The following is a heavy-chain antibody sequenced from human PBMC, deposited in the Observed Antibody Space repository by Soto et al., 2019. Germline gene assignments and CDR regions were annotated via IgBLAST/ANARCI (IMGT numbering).Heavy chain of an antibody. CDR3: AKYRGEGYGDPIYYHFDY. CDR2: ISGSGGST. V-gene: IGHV3-23*01. J-gene: IGHJ4*02. CDR1: GFTFSSYA. Sequence: EVQLLESGGGLVQPGGSLRLSCAASGFTFSSYAMSWVRQAPGKGLEWVSAISGSGGSTYYADSVKGRFTISRDNTKNKMYMKMNNLRAENTAVYYWAKYRGEGYGDPIYYHFDYWGQGTLVTVSS. D-gene: IGHD4-17*01.